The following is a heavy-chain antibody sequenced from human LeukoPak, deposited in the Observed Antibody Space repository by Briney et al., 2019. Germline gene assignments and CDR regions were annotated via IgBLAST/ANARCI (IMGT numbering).Heavy chain of an antibody. CDR1: GFTFSSYW. J-gene: IGHJ4*02. D-gene: IGHD3-9*01. CDR2: INSDGSST. CDR3: ARDYDILTGWDFDY. V-gene: IGHV3-74*01. Sequence: PGGSLRLSCAASGFTFSSYWMHWVRRAPGKGLVWVSRINSDGSSTSYADSVKGRFTISRDNAKSTLYLQMNSLRAEDTAVYYCARDYDILTGWDFDYWGQGTLVTVSS.